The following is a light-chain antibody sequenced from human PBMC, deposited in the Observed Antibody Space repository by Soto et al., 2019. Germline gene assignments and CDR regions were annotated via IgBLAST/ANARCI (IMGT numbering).Light chain of an antibody. V-gene: IGKV3-11*01. CDR2: DAS. CDR1: QSVSSY. CDR3: QQYNYWPRT. J-gene: IGKJ1*01. Sequence: NVLTQSPDTLSLSPGERATLSCRASQSVSSYLAWYQQKPGQAPRLLIYDASNRATGIPARFSGSGSGTDFTLTISRLEPEDFAVYYCQQYNYWPRTFGQGTKVDI.